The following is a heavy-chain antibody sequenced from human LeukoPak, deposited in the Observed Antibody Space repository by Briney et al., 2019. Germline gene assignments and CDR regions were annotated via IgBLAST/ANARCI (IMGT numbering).Heavy chain of an antibody. CDR2: ISSNGGST. CDR1: GFTFSSYS. J-gene: IGHJ4*02. Sequence: GGSLRLSCAASGFTFSSYSMNWVRQAPGKGLEYVSAISSNGGSTYYANSVKGRFTISRDNSKNTLYLQMGSLRAEDMAVYYCASLMVRGVNLFDYWGQGTLVTVSS. CDR3: ASLMVRGVNLFDY. V-gene: IGHV3-64*01. D-gene: IGHD3-10*01.